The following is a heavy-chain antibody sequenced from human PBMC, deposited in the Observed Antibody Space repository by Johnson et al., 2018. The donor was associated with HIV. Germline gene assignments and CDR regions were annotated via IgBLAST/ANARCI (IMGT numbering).Heavy chain of an antibody. CDR3: AREVGALLGYWSGGSCPGAFDI. D-gene: IGHD2-15*01. CDR1: GFTFSSYA. Sequence: QVQLVESGGGVVQPGRSLRLSCAASGFTFSSYAMHWVRQAPGKGLEWVAVISYDGSNKYYADSVKGRFTISRDNSKNTLYLQMNSLRAEDTAVYYCAREVGALLGYWSGGSCPGAFDIWGQGTMVSVSS. CDR2: ISYDGSNK. V-gene: IGHV3-30-3*01. J-gene: IGHJ3*02.